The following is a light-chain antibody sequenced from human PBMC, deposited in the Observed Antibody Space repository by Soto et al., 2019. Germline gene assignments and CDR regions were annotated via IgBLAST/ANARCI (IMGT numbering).Light chain of an antibody. CDR2: DVS. CDR1: SSDVGGYNY. Sequence: QSAPTQPAAVSGSPGQSITISCTGTSSDVGGYNYVSWYQQHPGKAPKLMIYDVSNRPSGVSDRFSGSKSDNTASLTISGLQSEDEADYYCSSYTSRNTLVFGGGTKLTVL. CDR3: SSYTSRNTLV. V-gene: IGLV2-14*01. J-gene: IGLJ2*01.